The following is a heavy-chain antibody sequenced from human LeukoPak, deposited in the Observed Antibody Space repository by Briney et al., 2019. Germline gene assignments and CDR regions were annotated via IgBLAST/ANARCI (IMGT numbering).Heavy chain of an antibody. CDR3: AKGSYYDSSGSFYFDY. D-gene: IGHD3-22*01. V-gene: IGHV3-23*01. CDR2: ISGSGDNT. CDR1: GFTFSSYA. J-gene: IGHJ4*02. Sequence: GGSLRLSCAASGFTFSSYAMSWVSRAPGKGLEWVSGISGSGDNTYYADSVKGRFTISRDNSKNTLYVQVNSLGTEDTAAYYCAKGSYYDSSGSFYFDYWGQGTLVTVSS.